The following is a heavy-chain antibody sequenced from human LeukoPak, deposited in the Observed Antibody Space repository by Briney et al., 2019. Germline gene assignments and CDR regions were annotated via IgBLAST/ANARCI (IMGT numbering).Heavy chain of an antibody. CDR2: IYYSGSA. V-gene: IGHV4-59*01. D-gene: IGHD1-26*01. CDR1: GGSISSYY. Sequence: SETLSLTCTVSGGSISSYYWSWIRQPPGKGLECIGYIYYSGSANYNPSLKSRVTMSVDTSKNQFSLKLSSVTVADTAVYYYAGESGDTRSIYDYWGQGTLVTVSS. J-gene: IGHJ4*02. CDR3: AGESGDTRSIYDY.